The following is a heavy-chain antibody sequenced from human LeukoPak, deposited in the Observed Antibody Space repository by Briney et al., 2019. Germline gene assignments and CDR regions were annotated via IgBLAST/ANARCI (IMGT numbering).Heavy chain of an antibody. D-gene: IGHD3-22*01. CDR2: ISASGGST. Sequence: GGSLRLSCVASGFTFSSYAMSWVRQAPGKGLEWVSAISASGGSTFYAGSVKGRFTISRDNSKTILYLQMNSLRAEDTAVYLCAKDRHDSSRLPFDPWGQGTLVTVSS. CDR3: AKDRHDSSRLPFDP. CDR1: GFTFSSYA. J-gene: IGHJ5*02. V-gene: IGHV3-23*01.